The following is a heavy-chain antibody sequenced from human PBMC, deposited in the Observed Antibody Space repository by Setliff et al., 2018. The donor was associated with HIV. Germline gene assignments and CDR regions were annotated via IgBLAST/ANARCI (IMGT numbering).Heavy chain of an antibody. CDR3: ASGYNYAYSDY. V-gene: IGHV4-39*07. CDR2: IYYSGST. D-gene: IGHD5-18*01. J-gene: IGHJ4*02. Sequence: SETLSLTCTVSGGSISSGSYYWSWIRQPPGKGLEWIGSIYYSGSTYYNPSLKSRVTMSIDTSKNQLSLKLRSVTAADTAVYYCASGYNYAYSDYWGQGTLVTVSS. CDR1: GGSISSGSYY.